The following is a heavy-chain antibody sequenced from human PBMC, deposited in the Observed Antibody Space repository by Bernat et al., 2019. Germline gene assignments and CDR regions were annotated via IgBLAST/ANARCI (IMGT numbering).Heavy chain of an antibody. J-gene: IGHJ3*02. CDR2: IYYSGST. V-gene: IGHV4-39*01. CDR3: ARLKRYCSSTSCYSGFRAFDI. CDR1: GGSISSSSYY. Sequence: QLQLQESGPGLVKPSETLSLTCTVSGGSISSSSYYWGWIRQPPGKGLEWFGSIYYSGSTYYNPSLKSRVTISVDTSKNQFSLKLSSVTAADTAVYYCARLKRYCSSTSCYSGFRAFDIWGQGTMVTVSS. D-gene: IGHD2-2*01.